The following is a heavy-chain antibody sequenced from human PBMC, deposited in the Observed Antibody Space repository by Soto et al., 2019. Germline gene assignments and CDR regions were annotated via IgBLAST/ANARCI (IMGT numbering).Heavy chain of an antibody. J-gene: IGHJ4*01. D-gene: IGHD3-22*01. CDR1: GGIFNNYA. CDR2: IIPVFGTA. CDR3: ATGGGYYYDRSGHSAWF. V-gene: IGHV1-69*01. Sequence: QVQLVQSGAEVKKPGSSVKVSCKASGGIFNNYAISWVRQAPGQGLEWMGGIIPVFGTADYAQKFQGRVTISADESTSTAYVELSGLRSEGTAVYYCATGGGYYYDRSGHSAWFWGQGTLVTVSS.